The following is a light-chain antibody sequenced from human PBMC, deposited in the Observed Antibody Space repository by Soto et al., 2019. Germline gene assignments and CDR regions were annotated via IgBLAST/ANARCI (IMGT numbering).Light chain of an antibody. Sequence: EIVLTQSPGTLSSSPGERATLSCRSSQSVSSSYLAWYQQKPGQAPRLLIYDASNRATGIPDRFSGSGSGTHFTLTISRLEPEDFAVYYCQQYGNSPTFGQGTRVEIK. CDR2: DAS. CDR1: QSVSSSY. J-gene: IGKJ1*01. V-gene: IGKV3-20*01. CDR3: QQYGNSPT.